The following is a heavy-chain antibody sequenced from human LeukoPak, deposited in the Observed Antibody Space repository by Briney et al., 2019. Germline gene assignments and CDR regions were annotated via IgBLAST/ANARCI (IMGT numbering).Heavy chain of an antibody. D-gene: IGHD2-21*01. J-gene: IGHJ3*02. CDR1: GFSLSTSGMC. CDR3: AGSYGPGGTFDI. V-gene: IGHV4-61*08. CDR2: IYYSGST. Sequence: SGPTLVNPTQTLTLTCTFSGFSLSTSGMCVSWIRQPPGKGLEWIGYIYYSGSTNYNPSLKSRVTISVDTSKNQFSLKLSSVTAADTAVYYCAGSYGPGGTFDIWGQGTMVTVSS.